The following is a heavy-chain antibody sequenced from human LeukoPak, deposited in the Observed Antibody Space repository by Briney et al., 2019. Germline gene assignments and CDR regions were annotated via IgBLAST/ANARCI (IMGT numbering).Heavy chain of an antibody. Sequence: ASVNVSFKASGYTFTGYFMHWVRQAPGQGLEWMGWINPNSGGTNYAQKFQGRVIMTRDTSISTAYIELSRLRSDDTAAYYCARDLDGSSGCDYWGQGTPVTVSS. CDR3: ARDLDGSSGCDY. CDR1: GYTFTGYF. V-gene: IGHV1-2*02. J-gene: IGHJ4*02. CDR2: INPNSGGT. D-gene: IGHD6-13*01.